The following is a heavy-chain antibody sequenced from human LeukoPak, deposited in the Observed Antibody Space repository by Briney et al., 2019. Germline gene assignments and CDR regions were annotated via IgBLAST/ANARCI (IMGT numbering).Heavy chain of an antibody. V-gene: IGHV4-61*02. D-gene: IGHD5-18*01. J-gene: IGHJ3*02. CDR1: GGSISSGSYY. Sequence: SETLSLTCTVSGGSISSGSYYWSWIRQPAGKGLEWIGRIYTSGSTNYNPSLKSRVTISVDTSKNQFSLKLSSVTAADTAVYYCATTPQRGYSYGWGTDAFDIWGQGTLVTVSS. CDR3: ATTPQRGYSYGWGTDAFDI. CDR2: IYTSGST.